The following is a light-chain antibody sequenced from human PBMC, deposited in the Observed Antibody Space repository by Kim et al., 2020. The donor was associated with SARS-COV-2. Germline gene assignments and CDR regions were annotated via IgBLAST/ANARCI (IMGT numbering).Light chain of an antibody. CDR1: QSITRKS. CDR3: QHYGSSSGT. V-gene: IGKV3-20*01. CDR2: SAS. Sequence: STGNRAALPCRASQSITRKSLAWYQQKGGQAPRLLIHSASSRATGIPDRISGSGSGTDFTLTISRLEPEDFAVYYCQHYGSSSGTFGPGTKVDIK. J-gene: IGKJ1*01.